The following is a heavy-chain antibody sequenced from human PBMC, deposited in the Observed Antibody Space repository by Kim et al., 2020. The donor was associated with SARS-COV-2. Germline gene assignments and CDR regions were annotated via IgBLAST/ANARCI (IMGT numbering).Heavy chain of an antibody. Sequence: GGSLRLSCAASGFTFSSYGMHWVRQAPGKGLEWVAVISYDGSNKYYADSVKGRFTISRDNSKNTLYLQMNSLRAEDTAVYYCAKGRRSSSWNPITNYYYYGMDVWGQGTTVTVSS. V-gene: IGHV3-30*18. CDR1: GFTFSSYG. CDR2: ISYDGSNK. J-gene: IGHJ6*02. D-gene: IGHD6-13*01. CDR3: AKGRRSSSWNPITNYYYYGMDV.